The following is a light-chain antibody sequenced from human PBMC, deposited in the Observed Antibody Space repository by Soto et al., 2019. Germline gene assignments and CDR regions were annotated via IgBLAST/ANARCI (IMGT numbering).Light chain of an antibody. CDR1: QSVSSSY. CDR2: GAS. V-gene: IGKV3-20*01. Sequence: EIVLTQSPGTLSLSPGERATLSCRASQSVSSSYLAWYQQKPGQAPRLLIYGASSRATGIPDRFSGSGSVTDFTLTISRLEPEDFAVYYCQQYGSSPFNFGPETKVDIK. J-gene: IGKJ3*01. CDR3: QQYGSSPFN.